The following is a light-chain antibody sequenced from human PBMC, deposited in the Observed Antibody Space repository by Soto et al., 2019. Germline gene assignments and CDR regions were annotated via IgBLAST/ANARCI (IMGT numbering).Light chain of an antibody. CDR2: DVS. Sequence: QSALTHPASLSGSPGQSITISCTGTSSDVGGYNYVSWYPQHPGKAPKLSIYDVSNRPSGVSNRFSGSKSGNTASLTISGLQAEDEADYYCSSYTSSSTVVFGGGTKLTVL. CDR1: SSDVGGYNY. CDR3: SSYTSSSTVV. V-gene: IGLV2-14*01. J-gene: IGLJ2*01.